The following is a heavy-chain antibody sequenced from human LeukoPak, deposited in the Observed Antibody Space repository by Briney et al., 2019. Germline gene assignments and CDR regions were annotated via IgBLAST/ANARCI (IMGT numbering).Heavy chain of an antibody. CDR2: IYTSGRT. CDR3: ARVSSSWYQDWYFDL. J-gene: IGHJ2*01. D-gene: IGHD6-13*01. CDR1: GGSISSYD. Sequence: SETLSLTCTVSGGSISSYDWSWIRQPAGKGLEWIGRIYTSGRTNYNPSLKSRVSMSVDTSKRQFSLKLSSVTAADTAVYYCARVSSSWYQDWYFDLWGRGTVVTVSS. V-gene: IGHV4-4*07.